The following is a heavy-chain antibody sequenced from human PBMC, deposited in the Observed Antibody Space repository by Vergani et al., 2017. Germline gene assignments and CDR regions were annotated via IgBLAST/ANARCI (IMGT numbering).Heavy chain of an antibody. J-gene: IGHJ5*02. D-gene: IGHD3-3*01. CDR2: ISGSGGST. CDR1: GFTFSSYA. Sequence: EVQLVESGGGLVQPGGSLRLSCAASGFTFSSYAMSWVRQAPGKGLEWVSAISGSGGSTYYADSVKGRFTISRDNSKNTLYLQMNSLRAEDTAVYYCAKDLKLTIPRRGGWFDPWGQGTLVTVSS. V-gene: IGHV3-23*04. CDR3: AKDLKLTIPRRGGWFDP.